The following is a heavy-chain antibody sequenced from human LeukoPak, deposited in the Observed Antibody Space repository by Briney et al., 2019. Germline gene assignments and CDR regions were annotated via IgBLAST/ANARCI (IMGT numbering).Heavy chain of an antibody. Sequence: SETLSLTCTVSGGSISSSSFHWGWIRQPPGKGLEWIGSIYYSGSTYYNPSLKSRVTISVDTSKNQFSLRLSSVTAADTAVYYCARQVSDYVRYYYYYYYMDVWGKGTTVTVSS. V-gene: IGHV4-39*01. J-gene: IGHJ6*03. CDR1: GGSISSSSFH. D-gene: IGHD4-17*01. CDR2: IYYSGST. CDR3: ARQVSDYVRYYYYYYYMDV.